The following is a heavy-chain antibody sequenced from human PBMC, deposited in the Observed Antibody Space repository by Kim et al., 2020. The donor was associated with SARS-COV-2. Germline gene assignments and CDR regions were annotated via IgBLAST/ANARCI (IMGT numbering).Heavy chain of an antibody. D-gene: IGHD3-10*01. V-gene: IGHV4-59*01. CDR3: ASTDYYGSGSYYNGFDY. J-gene: IGHJ4*02. Sequence: LTSRVTISVDTSKNQFSLKLSSVTAADTAVYYCASTDYYGSGSYYNGFDYWGQGTLVTVSS.